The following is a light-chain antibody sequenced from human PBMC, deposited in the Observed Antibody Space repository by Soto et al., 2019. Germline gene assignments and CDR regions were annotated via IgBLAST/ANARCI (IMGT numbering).Light chain of an antibody. J-gene: IGLJ2*01. CDR2: DNN. V-gene: IGLV1-40*01. Sequence: QSVLTQPPSVSGAPGQTVTISCTGTRSNIGAGFDVHWYQQLPGTAPKLLIYDNNNRPSGVPVRFSGSKSGTSASLAITGLQVEDEADYYCQSYDDSLSGPVVFGGGTKLTVL. CDR1: RSNIGAGFD. CDR3: QSYDDSLSGPVV.